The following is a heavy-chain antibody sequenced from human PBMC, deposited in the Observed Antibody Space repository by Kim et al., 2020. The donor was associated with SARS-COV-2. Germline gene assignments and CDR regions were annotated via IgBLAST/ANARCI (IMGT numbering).Heavy chain of an antibody. CDR3: ARSGNGYHAFGI. J-gene: IGHJ4*02. D-gene: IGHD5-12*01. V-gene: IGHV3-11*01. Sequence: YAASVEGRFTISRDNAKTSLYLQMNYLRDEDTAGYYCARSGNGYHAFGIWGQGVLVTVSS.